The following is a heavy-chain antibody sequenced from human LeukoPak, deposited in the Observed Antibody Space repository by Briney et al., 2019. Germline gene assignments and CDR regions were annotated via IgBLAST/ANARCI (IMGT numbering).Heavy chain of an antibody. J-gene: IGHJ4*02. D-gene: IGHD5-24*01. CDR2: ISSSSSYT. CDR1: GFTFSDYY. V-gene: IGHV3-11*05. CDR3: ARESRDGYNSDY. Sequence: GGSLRPSCAASGFTFSDYYMSWIRQAPGKGLEWVSYISSSSSYTNYADSVKGRFTISRDNAKNSLYLQMNSLRAEDTAVYYCARESRDGYNSDYWGQGTLVTVSS.